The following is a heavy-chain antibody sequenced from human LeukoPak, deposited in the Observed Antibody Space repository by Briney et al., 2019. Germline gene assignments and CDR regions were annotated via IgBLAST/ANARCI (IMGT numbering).Heavy chain of an antibody. D-gene: IGHD2-2*03. CDR3: ARDWIAFDY. Sequence: PSETLSLTCTVSGGSVSSGSHYRSWIRQPPGKGLEWIGYIYYSGSTNYNPSLKSRVTISVDTSKNQFSLKLSSVTAADTAVYYCARDWIAFDYWGQGTLVTVSS. CDR1: GGSVSSGSHY. CDR2: IYYSGST. J-gene: IGHJ4*02. V-gene: IGHV4-61*01.